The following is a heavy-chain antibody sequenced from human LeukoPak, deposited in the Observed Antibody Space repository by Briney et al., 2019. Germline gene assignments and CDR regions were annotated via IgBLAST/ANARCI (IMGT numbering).Heavy chain of an antibody. CDR2: ISSSGSTI. CDR1: GFTFSDYY. J-gene: IGHJ5*01. D-gene: IGHD3-22*01. Sequence: GGSLRLSCAASGFTFSDYYMSWIRQAPGKGLEWVSYISSSGSTIYYADSVKGRFTISRDNAKNSLYLQMNSLRAEDTAVYYCARVYGRCSSGPCSTGRWFDSWGQGTLVTVSS. CDR3: ARVYGRCSSGPCSTGRWFDS. V-gene: IGHV3-11*01.